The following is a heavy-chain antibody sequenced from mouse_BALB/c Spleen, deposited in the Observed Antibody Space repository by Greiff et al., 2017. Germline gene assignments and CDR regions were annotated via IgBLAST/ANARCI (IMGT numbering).Heavy chain of an antibody. CDR1: GFTFSSFG. Sequence: EVKLVESGGGLVQPGGSRKLSCAASGFTFSSFGMHWVRQAPEKGLEWVAYISSGSSTTYYADTVKGRFTISRDNPKNTLFLQMTSLRSEDTAMYYCARNGPYYYAMDYWGQGTSVTVSS. J-gene: IGHJ4*01. V-gene: IGHV5-17*02. CDR2: ISSGSSTT. CDR3: ARNGPYYYAMDY. D-gene: IGHD1-1*02.